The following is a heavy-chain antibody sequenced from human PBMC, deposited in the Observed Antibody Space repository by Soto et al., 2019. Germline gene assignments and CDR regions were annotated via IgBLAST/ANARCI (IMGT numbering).Heavy chain of an antibody. CDR3: AGGPYGDSPDY. Sequence: GGSLRLSCAASGFTFSSYGMHWVRQAPGKGLEWVAVIWYDGSNKYYADSVKGRFTISRDNSKNTLYLQMNSLRAEDTAVYYCAGGPYGDSPDYWGQGTLVTVSS. D-gene: IGHD4-17*01. CDR1: GFTFSSYG. CDR2: IWYDGSNK. V-gene: IGHV3-33*01. J-gene: IGHJ4*02.